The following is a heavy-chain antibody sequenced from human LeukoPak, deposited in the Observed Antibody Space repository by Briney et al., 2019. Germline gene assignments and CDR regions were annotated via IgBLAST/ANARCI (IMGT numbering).Heavy chain of an antibody. CDR2: ISGSGGST. D-gene: IGHD3-10*01. V-gene: IGHV3-23*01. J-gene: IGHJ6*02. CDR1: GFIFSTYA. Sequence: GGSLRLSCATSGFIFSTYALSWVRQAPGKGLEWASSISGSGGSTYHADSVKGRFTISRDSSKNTLYLQMNSLRAEDTAVYYCARDRHGSGNYYYGMDVWGQGTTVTVSS. CDR3: ARDRHGSGNYYYGMDV.